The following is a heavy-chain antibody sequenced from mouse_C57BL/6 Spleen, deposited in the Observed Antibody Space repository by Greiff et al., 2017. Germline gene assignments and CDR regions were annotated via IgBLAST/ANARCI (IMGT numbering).Heavy chain of an antibody. CDR1: GYTFTDYY. CDR3: ARTDADWDFDV. V-gene: IGHV1-26*01. J-gene: IGHJ1*03. CDR2: ISPNNGGT. Sequence: EVQLQQSGPELVKPGASVKISCTASGYTFTDYYMTWVKQSPGKSLEWIGGISPNNGGTSYNQKFKGKATLTVDKSSSTAYMELRSLTTEDYGVYYCARTDADWDFDVGGTGTTVTVSS.